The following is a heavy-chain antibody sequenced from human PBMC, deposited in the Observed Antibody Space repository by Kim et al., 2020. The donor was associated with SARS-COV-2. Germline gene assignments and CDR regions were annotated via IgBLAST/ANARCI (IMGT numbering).Heavy chain of an antibody. V-gene: IGHV3-33*01. D-gene: IGHD6-6*01. Sequence: GGSLRLSCAASGFTFSSYGMHWVRQAPGKGLEWVAVIWYDGSNKYYADSVKGRFTISRDNSKNTLYLQMNSLRAEDTAVYYCARSGQGIRIAAPPGYWGQGTLVTVSS. CDR1: GFTFSSYG. CDR2: IWYDGSNK. CDR3: ARSGQGIRIAAPPGY. J-gene: IGHJ4*02.